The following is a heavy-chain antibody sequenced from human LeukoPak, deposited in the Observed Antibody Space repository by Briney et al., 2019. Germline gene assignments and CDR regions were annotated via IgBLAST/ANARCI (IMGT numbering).Heavy chain of an antibody. D-gene: IGHD3-10*01. CDR3: ARPVWFGELMFYFDY. J-gene: IGHJ4*02. V-gene: IGHV5-51*01. CDR1: GYSFTSYW. CDR2: IYPGDSDT. Sequence: GESLKISCKGSGYSFTSYWIGWVRQMPGKGLEWMGIIYPGDSDTRYSPSFQGQVTISADKSISTAYLQWSSLKASDTAMYYCARPVWFGELMFYFDYWGQGTLVTVSS.